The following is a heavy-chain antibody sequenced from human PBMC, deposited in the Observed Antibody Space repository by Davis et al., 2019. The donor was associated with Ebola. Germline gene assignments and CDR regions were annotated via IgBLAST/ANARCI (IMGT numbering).Heavy chain of an antibody. CDR3: AKDGSGSSSSSYYYMDV. V-gene: IGHV3-23*01. D-gene: IGHD3-10*01. CDR2: IRRTGDVT. J-gene: IGHJ6*03. Sequence: PGGSLRLSCAASGFIFSDYAMHWVRQAPGKGLEWVSTIRRTGDVTIYADSVQGRFTVSRDNSKNRSYLQMNSLRAEDTAIYYCAKDGSGSSSSSYYYMDVWGKGTTVTVSS. CDR1: GFIFSDYA.